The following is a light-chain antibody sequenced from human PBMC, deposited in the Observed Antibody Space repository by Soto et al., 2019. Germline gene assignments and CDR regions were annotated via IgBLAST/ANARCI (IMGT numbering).Light chain of an antibody. CDR1: TGPVTSGHY. V-gene: IGLV7-46*01. Sequence: QAVVTQEPSLTVSPGGTVTLTCGSSTGPVTSGHYPYWFQQKPGQAPRPLIYDTDNKHSWTPARFSGSLLGDKAALTLSGAQPEDEAEYYCLLSYTGRLYVFGAGTKLTVL. J-gene: IGLJ1*01. CDR2: DTD. CDR3: LLSYTGRLYV.